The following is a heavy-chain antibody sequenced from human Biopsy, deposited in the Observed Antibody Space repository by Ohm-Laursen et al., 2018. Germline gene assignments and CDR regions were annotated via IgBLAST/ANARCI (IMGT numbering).Heavy chain of an antibody. D-gene: IGHD2-15*01. CDR2: INSSGSTK. J-gene: IGHJ4*02. CDR3: ARAVGIAAAPIDY. V-gene: IGHV3-11*01. CDR1: GFTFTHAC. Sequence: SLRLSCAASGFTFTHACMSWIRQAPGGGLEWVSDINSSGSTKYHAESVKGRFTISRDNAMNSVYLQMNSLRGEDTAVYYCARAVGIAAAPIDYWGQGTLVTVSS.